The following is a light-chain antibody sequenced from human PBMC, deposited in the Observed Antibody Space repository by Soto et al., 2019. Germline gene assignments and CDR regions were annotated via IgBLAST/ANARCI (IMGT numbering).Light chain of an antibody. J-gene: IGLJ3*02. V-gene: IGLV2-8*01. CDR3: SSFAANDNVV. CDR2: EVN. CDR1: SSDVGAYDY. Sequence: QSVLTQPPSASGSPGQSVNISCTGTSSDVGAYDYVCWYQQHPGKAPKLMIYEVNKRPSGVPDRFSGSKSGNTASLTVSGLQAGDEADYYCSSFAANDNVVFGGGTKVTVL.